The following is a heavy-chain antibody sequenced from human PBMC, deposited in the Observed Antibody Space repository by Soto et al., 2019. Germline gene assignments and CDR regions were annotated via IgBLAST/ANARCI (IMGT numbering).Heavy chain of an antibody. CDR1: GGSISSYY. D-gene: IGHD3-10*01. CDR3: ARGRGPS. V-gene: IGHV4-59*01. Sequence: QVQLQESGPELVKPSETLSLTCTVSGGSISSYYWNWIRQPPGKGLEWIGYIFYSGNTYYNPSLESRVTISIDTSKNQFTLELNSVAAADTAVYYCARGRGPSCGRGTLVNVS. J-gene: IGHJ5*02. CDR2: IFYSGNT.